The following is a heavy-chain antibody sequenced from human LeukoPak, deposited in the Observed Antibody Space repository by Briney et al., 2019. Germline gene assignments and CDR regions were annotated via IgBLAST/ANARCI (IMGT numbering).Heavy chain of an antibody. CDR1: GYTFTGYY. V-gene: IGHV1-2*02. Sequence: GASVKVSCKASGYTFTGYYMHWVRQAPGQGLEWMGWINPNSGGTNYAQKFQGRGTMTRDTSISTAYMELSRLRSDDTAVYYCARGRGYRYGSDDYWGEGTLVTVSS. J-gene: IGHJ4*02. CDR3: ARGRGYRYGSDDY. D-gene: IGHD5-18*01. CDR2: INPNSGGT.